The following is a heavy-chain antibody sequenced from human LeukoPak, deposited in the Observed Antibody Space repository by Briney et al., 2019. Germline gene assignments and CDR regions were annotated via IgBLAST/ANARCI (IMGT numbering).Heavy chain of an antibody. J-gene: IGHJ4*02. D-gene: IGHD1-14*01. V-gene: IGHV3-74*01. CDR3: GSDVTLGY. CDR2: INGDGSST. Sequence: GGSLRLSCAVSGFTFSSYWMHWGRQAPGKGLVWVSRINGDGSSTNYADSVKGRFTISRDNAKNTLHLQMDSLRAEDTAVYYCGSDVTLGYWGQGTLVTVSS. CDR1: GFTFSSYW.